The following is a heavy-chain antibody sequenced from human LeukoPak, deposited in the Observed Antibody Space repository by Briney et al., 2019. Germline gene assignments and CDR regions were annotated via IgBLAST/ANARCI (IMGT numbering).Heavy chain of an antibody. D-gene: IGHD6-13*01. J-gene: IGHJ4*02. CDR1: GFTFSSYS. CDR3: ARDGGYSSSWSKTGLDY. V-gene: IGHV3-21*01. Sequence: KTGGSLRLSCAASGFTFSSYSMNWVRQAPGKGLEWVSSISSSSSYIYYADSVKGRCTIPRDNAKNSLYLQMNSLRAEDTAVYYCARDGGYSSSWSKTGLDYWGQGTLVTVSS. CDR2: ISSSSSYI.